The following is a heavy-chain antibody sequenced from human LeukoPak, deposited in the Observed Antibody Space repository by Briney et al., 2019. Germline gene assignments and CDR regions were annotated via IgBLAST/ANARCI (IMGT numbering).Heavy chain of an antibody. D-gene: IGHD4-17*01. CDR1: GFTFSSYA. V-gene: IGHV3-23*01. CDR3: AIGGRMTTVTTTFDY. Sequence: PGGSLRLSCAASGFTFSSYAMSWVRQAPGKGLEWVSAISGSGGSTYYADSVKGRFTISRDNSKNTLYLQMNSLRAEDTAVYYCAIGGRMTTVTTTFDYWGQGTLVTVSS. J-gene: IGHJ4*02. CDR2: ISGSGGST.